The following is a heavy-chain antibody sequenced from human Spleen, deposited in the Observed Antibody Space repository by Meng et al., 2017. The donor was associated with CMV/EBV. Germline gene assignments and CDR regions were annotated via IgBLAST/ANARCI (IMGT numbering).Heavy chain of an antibody. Sequence: GGSLRLSLTCAASGFIFSKYGIHWVRQAPGKGLEWVAFIRYDGERKQYADSVRGRFTISRDNSKNTVYLEMNSLRGDDTGLYYCAKDLLEYLVIAGIDSWGQGAQVTVSS. J-gene: IGHJ5*01. V-gene: IGHV3-30*02. CDR3: AKDLLEYLVIAGIDS. D-gene: IGHD2/OR15-2a*01. CDR1: GFIFSKYG. CDR2: IRYDGERK.